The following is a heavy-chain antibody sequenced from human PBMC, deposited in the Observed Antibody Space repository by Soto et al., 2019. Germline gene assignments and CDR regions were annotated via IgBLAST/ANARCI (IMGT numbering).Heavy chain of an antibody. D-gene: IGHD5-18*01. Sequence: SETLSLTCTVSGGSISSSSYYWGWIRQPPGKGLEWIGSIYYSGSTYYNPSLKSRVTISVDTSKNQFSLKLSSVTAADTAVYYCARLGYSYGLVDYWAQGTLVTVSS. V-gene: IGHV4-39*01. J-gene: IGHJ4*02. CDR1: GGSISSSSYY. CDR2: IYYSGST. CDR3: ARLGYSYGLVDY.